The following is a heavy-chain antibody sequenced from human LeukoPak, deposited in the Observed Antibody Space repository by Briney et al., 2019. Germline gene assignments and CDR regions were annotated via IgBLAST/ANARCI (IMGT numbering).Heavy chain of an antibody. CDR2: IYSDGST. V-gene: IGHV3-53*05. Sequence: HPGGSLRLSCAAPGFSVGTNYVTWVRQPPGKGLEWVSVIYSDGSTYYADPVKGRFTISRDNSKNTLYLQMSSLRPEDTAVYYCTDTLAGWGQETLVTVSS. J-gene: IGHJ4*02. CDR3: TDTLAG. D-gene: IGHD5-18*01. CDR1: GFSVGTNY.